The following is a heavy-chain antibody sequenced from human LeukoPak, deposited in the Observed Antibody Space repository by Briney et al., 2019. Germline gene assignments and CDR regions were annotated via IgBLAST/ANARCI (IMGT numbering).Heavy chain of an antibody. CDR1: GFTFSSYG. V-gene: IGHV3-33*01. D-gene: IGHD3-22*01. CDR3: ARGSSGYSSAANY. J-gene: IGHJ4*02. CDR2: IWCDGSNK. Sequence: GGSLRLSCATSGFTFSSYGIHWVRQAPGKGLEWVAVIWCDGSNKYYADSVKGRFTISRDNSKNTLYLQMNSLRADDTAVYYCARGSSGYSSAANYWGQGTLVTVSS.